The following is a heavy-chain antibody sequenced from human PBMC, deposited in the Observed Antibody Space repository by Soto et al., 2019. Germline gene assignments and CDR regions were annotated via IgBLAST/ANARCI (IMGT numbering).Heavy chain of an antibody. CDR3: ARGAYGSGGPYYFCC. V-gene: IGHV4-31*03. D-gene: IGHD3-10*01. CDR2: IYYSGTT. Sequence: QVQLQESGPGLVKPSQTLSLTCTVSGDSISSGGYYWSWIRQHPGKGLEWLGYIYYSGTTYYNPSLKRRFTISVDTSKLQFSLNLSSVTAAYTAVYYCARGAYGSGGPYYFCCWCKGTLVTVSS. CDR1: GDSISSGGYY. J-gene: IGHJ4*02.